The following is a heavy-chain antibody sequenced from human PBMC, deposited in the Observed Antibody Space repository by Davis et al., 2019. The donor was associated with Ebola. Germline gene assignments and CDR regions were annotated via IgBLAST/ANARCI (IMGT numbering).Heavy chain of an antibody. CDR3: ARAPDKAYQALYRCFDY. CDR2: ISASGGAT. Sequence: PGGSLRLSCAASGFLFSSYAMSWVRQAPGRGLEWVSSISASGGATFYADSVKGRIVMSRDNSNDTLYLRMNNLRAEDTAVYYCARAPDKAYQALYRCFDYWGQGTLVTVSS. CDR1: GFLFSSYA. J-gene: IGHJ4*02. V-gene: IGHV3-23*01. D-gene: IGHD2-2*02.